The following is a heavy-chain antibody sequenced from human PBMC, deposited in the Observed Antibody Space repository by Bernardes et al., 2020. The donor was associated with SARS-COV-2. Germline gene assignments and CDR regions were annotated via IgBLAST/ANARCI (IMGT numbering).Heavy chain of an antibody. Sequence: SETLSLTCAVSGGSISSYSWSWIRQPPGKGLECIGYLYYNGSTHYKPSLKSRVTISVDTSKNQFSLKLSSVTAADTALYYCARVAPIKEYSDYLGSDFYFDKWGRGTLVTVSS. CDR3: ARVAPIKEYSDYLGSDFYFDK. J-gene: IGHJ4*02. D-gene: IGHD4-17*01. CDR2: LYYNGST. V-gene: IGHV4-59*01. CDR1: GGSISSYS.